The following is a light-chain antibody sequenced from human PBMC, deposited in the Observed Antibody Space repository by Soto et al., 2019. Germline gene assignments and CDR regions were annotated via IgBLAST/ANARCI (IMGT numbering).Light chain of an antibody. J-gene: IGLJ1*01. Sequence: QAVLTQPPSVSAAPGQKVTISCSGSSSNIGDDFVSWFQQLPGTAPKLLIYENNERPSGIPDRFSGSKSGTSATLGITGLQTGDEADYYCGAWDSSLTTYVFGAGTKVTVL. V-gene: IGLV1-51*02. CDR1: SSNIGDDF. CDR2: ENN. CDR3: GAWDSSLTTYV.